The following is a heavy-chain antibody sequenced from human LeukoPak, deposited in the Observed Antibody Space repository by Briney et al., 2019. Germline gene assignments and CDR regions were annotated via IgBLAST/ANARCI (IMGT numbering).Heavy chain of an antibody. D-gene: IGHD6-13*01. CDR2: FEGYRVNT. CDR1: GFPFSTYG. V-gene: IGHV3-43*02. CDR3: AKDIRRRYSSSWYVLVY. J-gene: IGHJ4*02. Sequence: GRSLRLSWAASGFPFSTYGMHWVRQAPGKGVGGGSFFEGYRVNTNYGDSMKGRFTSSRDNRKNALYLKMNSLRTEDTALYYCAKDIRRRYSSSWYVLVYWGQGTLVTVSS.